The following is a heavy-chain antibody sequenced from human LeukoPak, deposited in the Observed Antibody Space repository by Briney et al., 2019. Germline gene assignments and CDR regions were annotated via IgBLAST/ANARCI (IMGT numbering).Heavy chain of an antibody. V-gene: IGHV1-69*04. Sequence: ASVKVSCKASGGTFSSYAISWVRQPPGQGLEWMGRIIPIFGIANYAQKFQGRVTITADKSTSTAYIELSSLRAEDTAVYYCARIAVAGTGYFDYWGQGTLVTVSS. CDR3: ARIAVAGTGYFDY. D-gene: IGHD6-19*01. J-gene: IGHJ4*02. CDR2: IIPIFGIA. CDR1: GGTFSSYA.